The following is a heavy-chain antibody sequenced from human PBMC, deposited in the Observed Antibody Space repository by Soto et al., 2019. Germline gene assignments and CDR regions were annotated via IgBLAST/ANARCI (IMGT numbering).Heavy chain of an antibody. D-gene: IGHD1-1*01. CDR2: ISAHNGNT. J-gene: IGHJ4*02. Sequence: QVHLVQSGAEVKKPGASVKVSCKGSGYAFTTYGITWVRQAPGQGLEWMGWISAHNGNTTYAPKLRGRVTVTRDTPTSTAYMELRGLRSDDTAVYSCARGRYGDYWGQGALVTGSS. V-gene: IGHV1-18*01. CDR3: ARGRYGDY. CDR1: GYAFTTYG.